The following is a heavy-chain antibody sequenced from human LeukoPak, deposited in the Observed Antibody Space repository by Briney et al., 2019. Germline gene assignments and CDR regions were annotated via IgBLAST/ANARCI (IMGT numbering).Heavy chain of an antibody. J-gene: IGHJ4*02. V-gene: IGHV1-2*02. CDR3: STEDKYCTSTTCGDF. Sequence: ASVKVSCKASGYTFTAYYVHWVRQAPGQGLEWMGYMVPSSGGSHYSQKFQDRVTMTRDTSTSTAYLELSGLTSDDTAVYYCSTEDKYCTSTTCGDFWGQGTLVTVFS. CDR1: GYTFTAYY. D-gene: IGHD2-2*01. CDR2: MVPSSGGS.